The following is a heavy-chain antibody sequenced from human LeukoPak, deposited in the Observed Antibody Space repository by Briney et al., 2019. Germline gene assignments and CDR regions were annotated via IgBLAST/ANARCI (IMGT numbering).Heavy chain of an antibody. V-gene: IGHV1-2*02. CDR3: ARGGYYYDSSTPSKDY. CDR1: GYTFTGYY. CDR2: INPNSGGT. D-gene: IGHD3-22*01. Sequence: GASVKVSCKASGYTFTGYYMHWVRQAPGQGLEWMGWINPNSGGTNYAQKFQGRVTMTRDTSISTAYMELSRLRSDDTAVYYCARGGYYYDSSTPSKDYWGQGTLVTVSS. J-gene: IGHJ4*02.